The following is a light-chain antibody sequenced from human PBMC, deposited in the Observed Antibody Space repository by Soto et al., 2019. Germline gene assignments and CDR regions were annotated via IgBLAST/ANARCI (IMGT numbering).Light chain of an antibody. Sequence: QSVLTQPPSASGTPGQRVTISCSGSNSNIGSNTVSWYQQLPGTAPKLLIYNNNQRPSGVPDRFSGSNSGTSASLAISGLQSEDEADYYCAAWDDSLNGGVFGTGTKLTVL. CDR1: NSNIGSNT. V-gene: IGLV1-44*01. CDR2: NNN. CDR3: AAWDDSLNGGV. J-gene: IGLJ1*01.